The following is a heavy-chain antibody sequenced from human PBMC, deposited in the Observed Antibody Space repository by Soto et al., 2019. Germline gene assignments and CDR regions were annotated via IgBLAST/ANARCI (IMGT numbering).Heavy chain of an antibody. CDR1: GYTFTGYY. CDR2: INPNSGGT. J-gene: IGHJ4*02. D-gene: IGHD5-12*01. V-gene: IGHV1-2*04. Sequence: ASVKVSCKASGYTFTGYYMHWVRQSPGQGLEWMGWINPNSGGTNYAQKFQGWVTMTRDTSISTAYMELSRLRSDDTAVYYCARGYSGYDSPGFDYWGQGTLVTVSS. CDR3: ARGYSGYDSPGFDY.